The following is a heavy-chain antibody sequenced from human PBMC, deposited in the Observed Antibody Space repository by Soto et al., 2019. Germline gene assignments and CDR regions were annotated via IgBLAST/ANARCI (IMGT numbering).Heavy chain of an antibody. J-gene: IGHJ4*02. CDR1: GFTVSSKY. CDR2: IRTAGPT. D-gene: IGHD2-21*02. V-gene: IGHV3-66*01. Sequence: GGSLRLSCAASGFTVSSKYMSWGRQAPGKGLEWVSLIRTAGPTYYADSVKGRFTISRENAKNSLYLQMNSLRAGDTAVYYCARVTLVGSGPANGCFDSLGQGLPVTVPS. CDR3: ARVTLVGSGPANGCFDS.